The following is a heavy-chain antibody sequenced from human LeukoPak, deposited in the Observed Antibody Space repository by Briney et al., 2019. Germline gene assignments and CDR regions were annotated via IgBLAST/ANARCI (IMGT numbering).Heavy chain of an antibody. D-gene: IGHD2-15*01. V-gene: IGHV3-23*01. J-gene: IGHJ4*02. CDR2: ISGSGANT. Sequence: PGGSLRLSCAASGFTFSSYAMGWVRQAPGKGLEWVSAISGSGANTYYADSAKGRFTISRDNSKNTLYLQMNSLRADDTAVYYCAKGRALEVVAAFNYWGQGTVVTVSS. CDR3: AKGRALEVVAAFNY. CDR1: GFTFSSYA.